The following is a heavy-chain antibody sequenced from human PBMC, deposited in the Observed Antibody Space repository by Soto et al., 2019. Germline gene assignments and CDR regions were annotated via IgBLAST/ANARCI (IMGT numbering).Heavy chain of an antibody. D-gene: IGHD4-17*01. J-gene: IGHJ4*02. V-gene: IGHV3-21*06. Sequence: PGWSLRLSGASSGFTFTRYSMNWVRQAPGKGLEWVSSISSTTNYIYYGDSMKGRFTISRDNAKNSLYLEMNSLRAEDTAVYYCAPSPDFGDFIFDYWGQGTLVTVSS. CDR3: APSPDFGDFIFDY. CDR2: ISSTTNYI. CDR1: GFTFTRYS.